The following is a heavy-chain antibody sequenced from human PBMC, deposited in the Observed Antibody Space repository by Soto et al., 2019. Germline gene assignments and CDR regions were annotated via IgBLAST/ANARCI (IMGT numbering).Heavy chain of an antibody. CDR1: GFTFSSYS. V-gene: IGHV3-48*01. CDR3: ATGREGSYYPYYFDY. J-gene: IGHJ4*02. Sequence: EVQLVESGGGLVQPGGSLRLSCAASGFTFSSYSMNWVRQAPGKGLEWVSYISSSSSNIYYADSVKGRFTISRDNAKNSLYLQMNSLRAEDTAVYYCATGREGSYYPYYFDYWGQGTLVTVSS. CDR2: ISSSSSNI. D-gene: IGHD3-10*01.